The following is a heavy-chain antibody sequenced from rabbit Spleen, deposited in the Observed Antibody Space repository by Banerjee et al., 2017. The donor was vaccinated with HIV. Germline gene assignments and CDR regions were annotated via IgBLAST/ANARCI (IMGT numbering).Heavy chain of an antibody. CDR1: GFSFSNFA. CDR3: ARTHTDSSSYSV. Sequence: ESGGGLVKPGASLTLTCKASGFSFSNFAVSWVRQAPGKGLEWIGIIDASGSIYYASWAKGRFTISKTSTTVDLKMTSPTTEDTATYFCARTHTDSSSYSVWGQGTLVTVS. CDR2: IDASGSI. V-gene: IGHV1S69*01. J-gene: IGHJ3*01. D-gene: IGHD1-1*01.